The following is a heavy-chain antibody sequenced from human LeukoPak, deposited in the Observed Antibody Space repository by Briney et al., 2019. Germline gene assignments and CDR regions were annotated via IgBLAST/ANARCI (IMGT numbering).Heavy chain of an antibody. Sequence: ASVKVSCKASGYTFTSYDINWVRQATGQGLEWMGWMNPNSDNTGYAQKFQGRVTITRNTSISTAYMELSSLRSEDTAVYYCARGRRYCSSTSCYGYYYMDVWGKGTTVTVSS. CDR1: GYTFTSYD. CDR2: MNPNSDNT. D-gene: IGHD2-2*01. V-gene: IGHV1-8*03. J-gene: IGHJ6*03. CDR3: ARGRRYCSSTSCYGYYYMDV.